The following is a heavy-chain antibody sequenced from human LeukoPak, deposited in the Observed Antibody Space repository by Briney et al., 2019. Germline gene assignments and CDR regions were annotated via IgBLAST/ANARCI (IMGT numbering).Heavy chain of an antibody. J-gene: IGHJ5*02. CDR3: ARASYYDSSGYYISHNWFDP. Sequence: PSETLSLTCAVYGGSFSGYYWSWIRQPPGKGLEWIGEINHSGSTNYNPSLKSRVTISVDTSKNQFSLKLSSVTAADTAVYYCARASYYDSSGYYISHNWFDPWSQGTLVTVSS. CDR2: INHSGST. CDR1: GGSFSGYY. V-gene: IGHV4-34*01. D-gene: IGHD3-22*01.